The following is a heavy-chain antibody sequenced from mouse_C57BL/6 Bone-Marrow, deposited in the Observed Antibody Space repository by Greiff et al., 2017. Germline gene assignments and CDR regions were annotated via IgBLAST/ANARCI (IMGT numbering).Heavy chain of an antibody. Sequence: QVHVKQSGAELARPGASVKMSCKASGYTFTSYTMHWVKQRPGQGLEWIGYINPSSGYTKYNQKFKDKATLTADKSSSTAYMQLSSLTSEDSAVYYCANYYGSSFDYWGQGTTLTVSS. CDR1: GYTFTSYT. V-gene: IGHV1-4*01. J-gene: IGHJ2*01. CDR3: ANYYGSSFDY. CDR2: INPSSGYT. D-gene: IGHD1-1*01.